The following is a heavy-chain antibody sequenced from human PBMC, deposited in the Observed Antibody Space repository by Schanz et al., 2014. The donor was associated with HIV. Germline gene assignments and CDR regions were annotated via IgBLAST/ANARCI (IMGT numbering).Heavy chain of an antibody. V-gene: IGHV3-30*18. CDR2: ISYDGSNK. CDR3: AKGFSRGGVYSSSSGGYFDY. J-gene: IGHJ4*02. Sequence: QVQLVESGGGVVQPGRSLRLSCAASGFTFSSYGMHWVRQGPGKGLEWVAVISYDGSNKYYADSVKGRFTISRDNSKNTLYLQINSPRAEDTAVYYCAKGFSRGGVYSSSSGGYFDYWGQGTLVTVSS. D-gene: IGHD6-6*01. CDR1: GFTFSSYG.